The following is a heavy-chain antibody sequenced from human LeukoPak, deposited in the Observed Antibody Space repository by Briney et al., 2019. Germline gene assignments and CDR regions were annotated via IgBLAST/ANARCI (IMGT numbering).Heavy chain of an antibody. V-gene: IGHV1-69*13. D-gene: IGHD5-18*01. J-gene: IGHJ4*02. CDR1: GGTFSSYA. Sequence: GASVKVSCKASGGTFSSYAISWVRQAPGQGLEWMGGIIPIFGTANYAQKFQGRVTITADESTSTAYMELSSLRSEDTAVYYCASSWIQLSHPSIAAAARSWYYFDYWGQGTLVTVSS. CDR2: IIPIFGTA. CDR3: ASSWIQLSHPSIAAAARSWYYFDY.